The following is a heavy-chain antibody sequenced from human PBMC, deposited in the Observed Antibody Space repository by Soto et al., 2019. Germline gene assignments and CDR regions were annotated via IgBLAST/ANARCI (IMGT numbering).Heavy chain of an antibody. D-gene: IGHD3-22*01. CDR3: ASAHDSSGYYHRVTFDY. V-gene: IGHV1-69*13. CDR2: IIPIFGTA. CDR1: GGTFSSYA. J-gene: IGHJ4*02. Sequence: SVKVSCKASGGTFSSYAISWVRQAPGQGLEWMGGIIPIFGTANYAQKFQGRVTITADESTSTAYMELSSLRSEDTAVYYCASAHDSSGYYHRVTFDYWGQGTLVTVSS.